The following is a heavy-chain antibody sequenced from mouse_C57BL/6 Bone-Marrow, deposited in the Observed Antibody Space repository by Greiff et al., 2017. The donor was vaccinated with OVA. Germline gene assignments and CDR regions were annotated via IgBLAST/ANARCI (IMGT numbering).Heavy chain of an antibody. D-gene: IGHD1-1*01. J-gene: IGHJ2*01. V-gene: IGHV1-7*01. CDR3: ARDLLRIRLDY. CDR1: GYTFTSYW. CDR2: INPSSGYT. Sequence: VQVVESGAELAKPGASVKLSCKASGYTFTSYWMHWVKQRPGQGLEWIGYINPSSGYTKYNQKFKDKATLTADKSSSTAYMQLSSLTYEDSAVYYCARDLLRIRLDYWGQGTTLTVSS.